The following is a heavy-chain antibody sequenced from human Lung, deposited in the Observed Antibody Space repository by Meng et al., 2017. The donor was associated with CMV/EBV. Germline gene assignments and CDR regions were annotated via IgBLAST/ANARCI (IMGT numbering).Heavy chain of an antibody. CDR3: ASGGYCSSTSCYRGWFDP. CDR1: GYTFTGYY. CDR2: INPNSGGT. V-gene: IGHV1-2*02. J-gene: IGHJ5*02. D-gene: IGHD2-2*02. Sequence: SVXVSXXASGYTFTGYYMHWVRQAPGQGLEWMGWINPNSGGTNYAQKFQGRVTMTRDTSISTAYMELSRLRSDDTAVYYCASGGYCSSTSCYRGWFDPWGQGTLVTVSS.